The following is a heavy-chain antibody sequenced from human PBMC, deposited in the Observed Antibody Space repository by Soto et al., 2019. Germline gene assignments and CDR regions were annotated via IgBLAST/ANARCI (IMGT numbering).Heavy chain of an antibody. Sequence: QVQLRESGPRLVKPSGTLSLTCAVSGSSITSSNWWTWVRQPPGKGLEWIGESYHSGRSNYNPSLKSRVNISVDKSKNQFFLKLTSVTAADTAVYYCARRYYYDSSGYYLGDWGQGTLVTVSS. J-gene: IGHJ4*02. V-gene: IGHV4-4*02. CDR1: GSSITSSNW. CDR3: ARRYYYDSSGYYLGD. CDR2: SYHSGRS. D-gene: IGHD3-22*01.